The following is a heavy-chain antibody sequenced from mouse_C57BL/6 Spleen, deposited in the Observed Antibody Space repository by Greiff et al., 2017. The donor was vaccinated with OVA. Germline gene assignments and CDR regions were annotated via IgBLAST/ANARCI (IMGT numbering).Heavy chain of an antibody. Sequence: EVHLVESEGGLVQPGSSMKLSCTASGFTFSDYYMAWVRQVPEKGLEWVANINYDGSSTYYLDSLKSRFIISRDNAKNILYLQMSSLKSEDTATYYCARAGYYGSSYFDYWGQGTTLTVSS. V-gene: IGHV5-16*01. D-gene: IGHD1-1*01. J-gene: IGHJ2*01. CDR2: INYDGSST. CDR3: ARAGYYGSSYFDY. CDR1: GFTFSDYY.